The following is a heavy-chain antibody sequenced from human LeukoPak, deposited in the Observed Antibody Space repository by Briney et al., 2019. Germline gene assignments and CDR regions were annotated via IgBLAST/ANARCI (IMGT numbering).Heavy chain of an antibody. V-gene: IGHV1-8*01. J-gene: IGHJ6*02. Sequence: ASVKVSCKASVYTFTSYDINWVRQATGQGLEWMGWMNPNSGNTGYAQKFQGRVTMTRNTSISTAYMELSSLRSEDTAVYYCARGYSSGWFDYYYYYGMDVWGQGTTVTVSS. CDR1: VYTFTSYD. CDR3: ARGYSSGWFDYYYYYGMDV. CDR2: MNPNSGNT. D-gene: IGHD6-19*01.